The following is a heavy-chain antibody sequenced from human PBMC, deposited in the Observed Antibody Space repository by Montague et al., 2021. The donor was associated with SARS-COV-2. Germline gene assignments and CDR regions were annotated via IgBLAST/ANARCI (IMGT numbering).Heavy chain of an antibody. Sequence: SETLSLTCTVSGGSMSSYFWSWIRQPAGKGLEWIAIISYSGSTNSYPSSKRRVTISIDTSRNQFSLKLRSGTAADTAVYYCAWAVYSDSFDPWGQGTLVTVSS. CDR3: AWAVYSDSFDP. CDR1: GGSMSSYF. D-gene: IGHD1-26*01. J-gene: IGHJ5*02. V-gene: IGHV4-59*12. CDR2: ISYSGST.